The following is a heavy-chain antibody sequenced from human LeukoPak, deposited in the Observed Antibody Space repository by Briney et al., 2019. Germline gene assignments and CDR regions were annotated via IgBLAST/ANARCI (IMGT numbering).Heavy chain of an antibody. J-gene: IGHJ4*02. V-gene: IGHV4-61*01. Sequence: PSETLSLTCTVSGGSVSSGTYYWSWIRQPPGKGLEWIGYIYYSGSTNYNASLKSRVTISVDTSKNQFSLKLSFVTAADTAVYYCARDRVRGNSNPYFDYWGQGTLVTVSS. CDR1: GGSVSSGTYY. CDR2: IYYSGST. D-gene: IGHD4-11*01. CDR3: ARDRVRGNSNPYFDY.